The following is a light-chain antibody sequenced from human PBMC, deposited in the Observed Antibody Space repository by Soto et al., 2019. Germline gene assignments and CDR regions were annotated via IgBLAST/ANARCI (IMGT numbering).Light chain of an antibody. CDR3: QQHSNWPPVIT. Sequence: EIVLTQSPATLSLSPGERATLSCRGSRTLSSHLAWYQQKPGQAPRLLIYDASKRATGIPARFSGRGSGTDFTLTISSLEPEDFAVYYCQQHSNWPPVITFGRGTRLEIK. CDR1: RTLSSH. V-gene: IGKV3-11*01. J-gene: IGKJ5*01. CDR2: DAS.